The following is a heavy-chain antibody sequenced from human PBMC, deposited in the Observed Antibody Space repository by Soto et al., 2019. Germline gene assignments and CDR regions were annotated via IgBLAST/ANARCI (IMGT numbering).Heavy chain of an antibody. CDR1: GFTFSDNY. CDR2: ISSSGSII. J-gene: IGHJ4*02. CDR3: ARDLGYYESDGYFDY. V-gene: IGHV3-11*01. D-gene: IGHD3-22*01. Sequence: LRLSCAASGFTFSDNYMSWIRQAPGKGLEWVSYISSSGSIIYYADSVKGRFTISRDNAKNSLYLQMNSLRAEDTAVYYCARDLGYYESDGYFDYWGQGALVTVSS.